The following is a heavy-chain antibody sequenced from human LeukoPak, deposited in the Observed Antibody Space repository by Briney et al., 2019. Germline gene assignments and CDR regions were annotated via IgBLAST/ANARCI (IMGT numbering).Heavy chain of an antibody. CDR3: AKGTNYYDSSEYFQH. V-gene: IGHV3-9*01. Sequence: GGSLRLSCAASGFTFDDYAMHWVRQAPGEGLEWVSGISWNSGSIGYADSVKGRFTISRDNAKNSLYLQMNSLRAEDTALYYCAKGTNYYDSSEYFQHWGQGTLVTVSS. D-gene: IGHD3-22*01. CDR1: GFTFDDYA. CDR2: ISWNSGSI. J-gene: IGHJ1*01.